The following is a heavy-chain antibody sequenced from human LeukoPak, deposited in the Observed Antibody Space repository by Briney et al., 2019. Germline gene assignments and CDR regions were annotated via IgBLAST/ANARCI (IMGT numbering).Heavy chain of an antibody. J-gene: IGHJ6*02. CDR1: GGSISSGDYY. CDR2: IYYSGST. V-gene: IGHV4-30-4*01. Sequence: PSETLSLTCTVSGGSISSGDYYWSWIRQPPGKGLEWIGYIYYSGSTYYNPSLKSRVTISVDTSKNQFSPKLSSVTAADTAVYYCASLYYGDYPLYYYYGMDVWGQGTTVTVSS. CDR3: ASLYYGDYPLYYYYGMDV. D-gene: IGHD4-17*01.